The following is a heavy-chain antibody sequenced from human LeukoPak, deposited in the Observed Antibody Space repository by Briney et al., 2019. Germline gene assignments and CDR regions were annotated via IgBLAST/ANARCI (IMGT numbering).Heavy chain of an antibody. D-gene: IGHD3-9*01. J-gene: IGHJ5*02. Sequence: SETLSLTCTVSGGSISSSSYYWGWLRQPPGKGLEWIGSIYYSGSTYYNPSLKSRVTISVETSKNQFSLKLSSVTAVDTAVYYCARLGYYDILTGYYPNWFDPWGQGTLVTFSS. CDR3: ARLGYYDILTGYYPNWFDP. CDR1: GGSISSSSYY. V-gene: IGHV4-39*01. CDR2: IYYSGST.